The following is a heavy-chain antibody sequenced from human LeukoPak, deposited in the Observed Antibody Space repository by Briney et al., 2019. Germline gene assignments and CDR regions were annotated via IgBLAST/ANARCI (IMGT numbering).Heavy chain of an antibody. J-gene: IGHJ4*02. CDR1: GFTFSSYW. V-gene: IGHV3-7*01. Sequence: GGSLRLSCAASGFTFSSYWMSWVRKAPGKGLEWVANIKQDGSEKYYVDSVKGRFTISRDDAKNSLYLHMNSLRAEDTAVYYCARDDYGDYFFDYWGQGTLVTVSS. D-gene: IGHD4-17*01. CDR2: IKQDGSEK. CDR3: ARDDYGDYFFDY.